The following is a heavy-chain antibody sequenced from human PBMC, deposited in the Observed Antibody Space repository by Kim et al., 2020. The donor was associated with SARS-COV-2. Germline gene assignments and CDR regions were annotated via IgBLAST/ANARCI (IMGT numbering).Heavy chain of an antibody. Sequence: SETLSLTCTVSGGSISSGGYYWSWIRQHPGKGLEWIGYIYYSGSTYYNPSLKSRVTISVDTSKNQFSLKLSSVTAADTAVYYCTREVPLRFLAWSKRSLDAFDIWGQGTMVTVSS. J-gene: IGHJ3*02. CDR1: GGSISSGGYY. D-gene: IGHD3-3*01. CDR2: IYYSGST. CDR3: TREVPLRFLAWSKRSLDAFDI. V-gene: IGHV4-31*03.